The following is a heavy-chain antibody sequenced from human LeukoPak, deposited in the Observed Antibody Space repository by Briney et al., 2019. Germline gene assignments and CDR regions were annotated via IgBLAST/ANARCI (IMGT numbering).Heavy chain of an antibody. D-gene: IGHD3-9*01. J-gene: IGHJ4*02. V-gene: IGHV1-8*01. CDR1: GYTFTSYD. CDR2: MNPNSGNT. Sequence: GASVKVSCKASGYTFTSYDISWVRQATGQGLEWMGWMNPNSGNTGYAQKFQGRVTMTRNTSISTAYMELSSLRSEDTAVYYCARGARQDLRYFDWLGPDYWGQGTLVTVPS. CDR3: ARGARQDLRYFDWLGPDY.